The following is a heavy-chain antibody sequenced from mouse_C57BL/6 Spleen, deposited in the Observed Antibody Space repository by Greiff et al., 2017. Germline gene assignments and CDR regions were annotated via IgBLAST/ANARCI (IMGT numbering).Heavy chain of an antibody. V-gene: IGHV5-4*01. D-gene: IGHD1-1*01. J-gene: IGHJ2*01. CDR1: GFTFSSYA. Sequence: EVHLVESGGGLVKPGGSLKLSCAASGFTFSSYAMSWVRQTPEKSLEWVATISDGGSYTYYPDNVKGRFTISRDNAKNNLYLQMSHLKSEDTAMYYCARDDYGCSYGSFFDYWGQGTTLTVSS. CDR2: ISDGGSYT. CDR3: ARDDYGCSYGSFFDY.